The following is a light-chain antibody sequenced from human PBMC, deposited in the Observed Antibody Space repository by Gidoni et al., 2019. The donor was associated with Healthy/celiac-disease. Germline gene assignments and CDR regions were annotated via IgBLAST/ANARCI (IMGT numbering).Light chain of an antibody. CDR1: QILLHSNRYNY. J-gene: IGKJ3*01. Sequence: DIVMTQFPLSLPVTPGEPASISCRSSQILLHSNRYNYLDWYLQKPGQSPQLLIYLGSNRASGVPDRFSGSGSGTDFTLKISKVEAEDVGVYYCMQALQTPRTFGAGTKVEIK. CDR2: LGS. CDR3: MQALQTPRT. V-gene: IGKV2-28*01.